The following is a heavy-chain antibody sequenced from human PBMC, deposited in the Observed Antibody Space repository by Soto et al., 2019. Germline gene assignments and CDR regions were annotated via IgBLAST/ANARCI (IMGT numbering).Heavy chain of an antibody. V-gene: IGHV1-69*02. D-gene: IGHD3-10*01. J-gene: IGHJ4*02. CDR1: GGTFTSYT. Sequence: QVHLLQSGAEMKKPGSSVKVSCTAFGGTFTSYTFNWVRQAPGQRLEWMGRIIPILGMSSSAHNFQGRLTMIADKSTNTSYMGLSSLTSDDTAIYYCARSYGSGSRPFDYWGQGTLVNVSS. CDR3: ARSYGSGSRPFDY. CDR2: IIPILGMS.